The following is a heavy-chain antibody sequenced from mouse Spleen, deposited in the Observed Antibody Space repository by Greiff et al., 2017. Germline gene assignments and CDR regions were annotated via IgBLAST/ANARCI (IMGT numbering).Heavy chain of an antibody. CDR1: GYSITSGYD. V-gene: IGHV3-1*01. CDR3: ARDGVYYYGSSWYFDV. J-gene: IGHJ1*01. D-gene: IGHD1-1*01. Sequence: EVKVVESGPGMVKPSQSLSLTCTVTGYSITSGYDWHWIRHFPGNKLEWMGYISYSGSTNYNPSLKSRISITHDTSKNHFFLKLNSVTTEDTATYYCARDGVYYYGSSWYFDVWGAGTTVTVSS. CDR2: ISYSGST.